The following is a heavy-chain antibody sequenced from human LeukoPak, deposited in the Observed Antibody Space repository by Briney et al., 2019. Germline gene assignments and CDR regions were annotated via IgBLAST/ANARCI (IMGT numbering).Heavy chain of an antibody. CDR2: FSGSDGSA. Sequence: GGSLRLSCAASGFTVSTYDMSWVRQAPGKGPEWVSGFSGSDGSAYYADSVKGRFTISRDNSKNTLYLQMNSLRADDTAIYYCAKPLYNSGWYGGEDSWGQGTLVTVSS. D-gene: IGHD6-19*01. CDR1: GFTVSTYD. V-gene: IGHV3-23*01. CDR3: AKPLYNSGWYGGEDS. J-gene: IGHJ5*02.